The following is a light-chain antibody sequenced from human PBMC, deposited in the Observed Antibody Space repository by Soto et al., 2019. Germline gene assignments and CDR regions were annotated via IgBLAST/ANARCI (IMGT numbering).Light chain of an antibody. J-gene: IGKJ1*01. CDR3: QQRSNWPPT. Sequence: EIVWTQSPATLSLSPGERATLSCRASQSVSSYLAWYQQKPGQAPRLLIYDASNRATGIPARFSGSGSGTDFTLTISSLEPEDFAVYYCQQRSNWPPTFGQGTKVDNK. V-gene: IGKV3-11*01. CDR2: DAS. CDR1: QSVSSY.